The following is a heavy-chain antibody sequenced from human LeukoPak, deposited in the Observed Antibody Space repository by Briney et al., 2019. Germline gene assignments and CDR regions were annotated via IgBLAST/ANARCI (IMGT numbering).Heavy chain of an antibody. CDR1: GFTFSRYG. J-gene: IGHJ6*03. V-gene: IGHV3-30*02. CDR2: IRFDGSNK. Sequence: GGSLRLSCAASGFTFSRYGMHWVRQAPGKGLEWVAFIRFDGSNKYYADSVKGRFTISRDNSKNTLYLQMNSLRAEDTAVYYCAKDPRNYYYYYMDVWGKGTTVTISS. D-gene: IGHD1-26*01. CDR3: AKDPRNYYYYYMDV.